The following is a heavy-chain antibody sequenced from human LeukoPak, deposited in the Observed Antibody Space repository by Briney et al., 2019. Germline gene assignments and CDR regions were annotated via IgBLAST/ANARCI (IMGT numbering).Heavy chain of an antibody. CDR2: INPSGGST. CDR1: GYTFTSYY. Sequence: ASVKVSCKASGYTFTSYYMHWVRQAPGQGLEWMGIINPSGGSTSYAQKFQGRVTMTRDTSTSTAYMELRSLRSDDTAVYYCARAKERAIWGSYRPNWFDPWGQGTLVTVSS. D-gene: IGHD3-16*02. J-gene: IGHJ5*02. V-gene: IGHV1-46*01. CDR3: ARAKERAIWGSYRPNWFDP.